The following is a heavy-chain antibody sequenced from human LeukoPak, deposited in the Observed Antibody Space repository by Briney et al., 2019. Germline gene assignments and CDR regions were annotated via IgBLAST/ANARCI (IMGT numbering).Heavy chain of an antibody. Sequence: SETLSLTCTVSGGSISSYYWSWIRQPPGKGLEWIGYIYYSGSTNYNPSLKSRVTISVDTSKNQFSLKLSSVTAADTAVYYCARLGDGYTNDAFDIWGQGTMVTVSS. J-gene: IGHJ3*02. CDR2: IYYSGST. D-gene: IGHD5-24*01. V-gene: IGHV4-59*01. CDR1: GGSISSYY. CDR3: ARLGDGYTNDAFDI.